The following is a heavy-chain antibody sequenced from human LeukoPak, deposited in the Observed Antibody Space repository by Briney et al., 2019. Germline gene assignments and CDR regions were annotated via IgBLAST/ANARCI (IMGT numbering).Heavy chain of an antibody. D-gene: IGHD1-1*01. J-gene: IGHJ3*01. Sequence: PGGSLRLSCTASGFILGDYAMSWVRQAPGKGLEWVAFIRYDGSNKYYADSVKGRFTISRDNSKNTLYLQMNSLRAEDTAVYYCAKDLENWGQGTMVTVSS. CDR1: GFILGDYA. CDR3: AKDLEN. CDR2: IRYDGSNK. V-gene: IGHV3-30*02.